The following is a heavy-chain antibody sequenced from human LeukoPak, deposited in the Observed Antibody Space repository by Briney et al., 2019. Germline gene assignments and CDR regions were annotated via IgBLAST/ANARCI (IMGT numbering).Heavy chain of an antibody. CDR1: GGSIGSYY. J-gene: IGHJ4*02. CDR3: ARGALRYYFDY. CDR2: IYYSGST. D-gene: IGHD3-9*01. Sequence: SETLSLTCTVSGGSIGSYYWSWIRQPPGKGLEWIGYIYYSGSTNYNPSLKSRVTISVDTSKNQFSLKLSSVTAADTAVYYCARGALRYYFDYWGQGTLVTVSS. V-gene: IGHV4-59*01.